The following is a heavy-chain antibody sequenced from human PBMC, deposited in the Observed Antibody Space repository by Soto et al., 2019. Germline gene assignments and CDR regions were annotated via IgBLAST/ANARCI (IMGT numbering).Heavy chain of an antibody. Sequence: GESLKISCAASGFTFSSYAMSWVRQAPGKGLEWVSAISGSGGSTYYADSVKGRFTISRDNSKNTLYLQMNSLRAEDTAVYYCASYARGVQGRENYWGQGTLVTVSS. CDR2: ISGSGGST. D-gene: IGHD3-10*01. CDR1: GFTFSSYA. J-gene: IGHJ4*02. CDR3: ASYARGVQGRENY. V-gene: IGHV3-23*01.